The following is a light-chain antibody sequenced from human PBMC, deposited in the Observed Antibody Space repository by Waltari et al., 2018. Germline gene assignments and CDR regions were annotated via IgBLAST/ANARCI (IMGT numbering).Light chain of an antibody. CDR2: DDS. CDR1: NIEAKS. Sequence: SYVLTQPHSVSVAPGQTARITCGGDNIEAKSLNWYQQKPGQAPVVVVFDDSDRPSGIPERFSGANSGNTATLTISRVEGGDEADYFCQVWDSSGDLLVIFGGGTKLTVL. CDR3: QVWDSSGDLLVI. J-gene: IGLJ2*01. V-gene: IGLV3-21*02.